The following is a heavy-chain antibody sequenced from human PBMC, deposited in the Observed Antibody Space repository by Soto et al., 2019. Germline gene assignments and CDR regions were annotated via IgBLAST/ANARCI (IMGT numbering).Heavy chain of an antibody. J-gene: IGHJ4*02. CDR1: GFTFNTYT. D-gene: IGHD3-16*01. CDR3: TAPGHTSVLYYFDY. CDR2: ISYDGRCD. V-gene: IGHV3-30*04. Sequence: HPGGSLRLSCAASGFTFNTYTMHWVRQAPGKGLDWVALISYDGRCDSYADSVKGRFTISRDNSKNTLYLQMNGLRPDDTAVYYCTAPGHTSVLYYFDYWGQGALVTVSS.